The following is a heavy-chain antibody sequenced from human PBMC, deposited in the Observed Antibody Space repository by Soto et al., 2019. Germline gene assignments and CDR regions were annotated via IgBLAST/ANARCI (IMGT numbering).Heavy chain of an antibody. V-gene: IGHV1-2*02. J-gene: IGHJ4*02. CDR1: GYTFTAHY. Sequence: ASVKVSCKASGYTFTAHYIHWVRQAPEQGPEWMGEIGPDSGATRYAQKFQGRVTMTRDMSITTVYMELNNLSPDDTAVYYCGRGRSGQIVVFYWGQGTPVTVSS. CDR3: GRGRSGQIVVFY. CDR2: IGPDSGAT. D-gene: IGHD1-26*01.